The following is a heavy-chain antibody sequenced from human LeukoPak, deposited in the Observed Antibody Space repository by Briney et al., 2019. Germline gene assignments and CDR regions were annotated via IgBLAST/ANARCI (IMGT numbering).Heavy chain of an antibody. J-gene: IGHJ3*02. CDR1: GFTVSSNY. V-gene: IGHV3-53*01. D-gene: IGHD6-19*01. CDR2: IYSGGST. Sequence: PGGSLRLSCAASGFTVSSNYMSWVRQAPGKGLEWVSVIYSGGSTYYADSVKGRFTISRDNAKNSLFLQMNSLRAEDTAVYYCASGVHYTSGWIDIWGQGTMVTVSS. CDR3: ASGVHYTSGWIDI.